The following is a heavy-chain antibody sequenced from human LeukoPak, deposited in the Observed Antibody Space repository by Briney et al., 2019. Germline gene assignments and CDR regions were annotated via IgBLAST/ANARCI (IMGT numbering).Heavy chain of an antibody. CDR3: AGRGSVAGLDY. J-gene: IGHJ4*02. Sequence: LETLSLTCTVSGGSISSSSYYWGWIRQPPGKGLEWIGSIYYSGSTYYTPSLKGRVTMSVDTSKNQFSLKLSSVTAADTAVYYCAGRGSVAGLDYWGQGTLVTVSS. CDR1: GGSISSSSYY. CDR2: IYYSGST. D-gene: IGHD6-19*01. V-gene: IGHV4-39*07.